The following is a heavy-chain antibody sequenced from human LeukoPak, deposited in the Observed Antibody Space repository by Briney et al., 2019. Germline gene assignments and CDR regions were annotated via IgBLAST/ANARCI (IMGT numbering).Heavy chain of an antibody. J-gene: IGHJ4*02. D-gene: IGHD1-20*01. CDR2: INHSGST. V-gene: IGHV4-34*01. CDR3: ARVQYNWNDVGGSDFDY. Sequence: SETLSLTCAVYGGSFSGYYWSWIRQPPGKGLEWIGEINHSGSTNYNPSLKSRVTISVDTSKNQFSLKLSSVTAAGTAVYYCARVQYNWNDVGGSDFDYWGQGTLVTVSS. CDR1: GGSFSGYY.